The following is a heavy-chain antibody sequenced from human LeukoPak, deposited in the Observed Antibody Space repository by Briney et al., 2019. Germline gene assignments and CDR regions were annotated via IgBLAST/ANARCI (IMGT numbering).Heavy chain of an antibody. D-gene: IGHD5-24*01. V-gene: IGHV5-51*01. J-gene: IGHJ6*02. CDR2: IYPGDSDT. CDR1: GYSFTSYW. Sequence: GESLKISCKGSGYSFTSYWIGWVRQMPGKGLEWMGIIYPGDSDTRYSPSFQGQVTVSADKSISTAYLQWSSLKASDTAMYYCARGRVPYKRRWPTQWLDYYYGMDVWGQGTTVTVSS. CDR3: ARGRVPYKRRWPTQWLDYYYGMDV.